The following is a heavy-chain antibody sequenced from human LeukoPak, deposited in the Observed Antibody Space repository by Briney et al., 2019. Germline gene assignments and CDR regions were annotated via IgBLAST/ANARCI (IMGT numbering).Heavy chain of an antibody. J-gene: IGHJ3*02. CDR1: GFTFSTYA. Sequence: GGSLRLSCAASGFTFSTYAMSWVRQAPGKGLEWVSAINGIGGSTYYAGSVKGRFIISRDISKNTLYLQMNSLRAEDSALYYCARGGRGSAAVVAPRSFDIWGQGTMVTVSS. CDR3: ARGGRGSAAVVAPRSFDI. D-gene: IGHD3-22*01. CDR2: INGIGGST. V-gene: IGHV3-23*01.